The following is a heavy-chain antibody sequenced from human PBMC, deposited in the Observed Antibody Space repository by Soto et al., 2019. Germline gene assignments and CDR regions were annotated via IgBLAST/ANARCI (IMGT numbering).Heavy chain of an antibody. CDR1: GGSISSGGYY. Sequence: TSETLSLTCPASGGSISSGGYYWSWIRQHPGKGLEWIGYIYYSGSTYYNPSLKSRVTISVDTSKNQFSLKLSSVTAADTAVYYCARISFGELLSLDYYYYMDVWGKGTTVTVSS. CDR3: ARISFGELLSLDYYYYMDV. CDR2: IYYSGST. J-gene: IGHJ6*03. V-gene: IGHV4-31*03. D-gene: IGHD3-10*01.